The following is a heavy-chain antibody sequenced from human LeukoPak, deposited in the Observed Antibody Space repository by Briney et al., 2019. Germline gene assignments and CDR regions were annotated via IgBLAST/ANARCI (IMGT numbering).Heavy chain of an antibody. CDR1: RFTFSNYA. Sequence: HPGGSLRLSCAASRFTFSNYAMSWVRQAPGKGLEWVSTISGNGGSTDYADSVKGRFTISRDNSKHTLYLQLNSLRAEDTAVYYCAKAQYGSGSYSFDYWRQGTLVTVSS. CDR2: ISGNGGST. D-gene: IGHD3-10*01. J-gene: IGHJ4*02. V-gene: IGHV3-23*01. CDR3: AKAQYGSGSYSFDY.